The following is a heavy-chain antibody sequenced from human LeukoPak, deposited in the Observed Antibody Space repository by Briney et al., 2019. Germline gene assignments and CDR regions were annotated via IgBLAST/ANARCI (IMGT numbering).Heavy chain of an antibody. D-gene: IGHD3-22*01. CDR3: ARDPHYYYDSSGYWRY. CDR1: GFTFSSYW. J-gene: IGHJ4*02. Sequence: GGSLRLFCAASGFTFSSYWMSWVRQAPGKGLEWVANIKQDGSEKYYVDSVKGRFTISRDNAKNSLYLQMNSLRAEDTAVYYCARDPHYYYDSSGYWRYWGQGTLVTVSS. CDR2: IKQDGSEK. V-gene: IGHV3-7*01.